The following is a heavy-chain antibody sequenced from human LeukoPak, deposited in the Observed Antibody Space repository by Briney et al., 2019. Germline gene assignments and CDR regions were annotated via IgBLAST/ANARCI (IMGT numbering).Heavy chain of an antibody. D-gene: IGHD6-6*01. CDR2: IYTSGST. CDR3: ARGGSRSYTSSTLDY. J-gene: IGHJ4*02. Sequence: PSETLSLTCTVSGGYISSGSYYWSWIRQPAGKGLEWIGRIYTSGSTNYNPSLKSRVTISVDTSKNQFSLKLSSVTAADTAVYYCARGGSRSYTSSTLDYWGQGTLVTVSS. CDR1: GGYISSGSYY. V-gene: IGHV4-61*02.